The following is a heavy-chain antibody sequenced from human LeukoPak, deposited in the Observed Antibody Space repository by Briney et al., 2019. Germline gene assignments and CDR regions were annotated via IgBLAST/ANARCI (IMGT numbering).Heavy chain of an antibody. V-gene: IGHV4-59*02. J-gene: IGHJ4*02. D-gene: IGHD3-10*01. CDR3: ARGRYYGSGSYVPRYYFDY. CDR2: NYYSGST. Sequence: SETLSLTCTVSGGSVSSYYWSWIRQPPGKGLEWIGYNYYSGSTNYNPSLKSRVTISVDTSKNQFSLKLSSVTAADTAVYYCARGRYYGSGSYVPRYYFDYWGQGTLVTVSS. CDR1: GGSVSSYY.